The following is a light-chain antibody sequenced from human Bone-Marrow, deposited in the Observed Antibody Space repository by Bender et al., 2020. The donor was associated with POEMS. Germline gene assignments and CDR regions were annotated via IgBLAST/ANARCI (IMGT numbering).Light chain of an antibody. V-gene: IGLV3-1*01. CDR1: DLGDKY. CDR2: QDT. CDR3: AAWDDSLRGRV. J-gene: IGLJ3*02. Sequence: SYEVTQPPSVSVSPGQTASITCSGDDLGDKYVAWYQQKPGQSPVLVIYQDTKRPSGIPERFSGSNSGNTATLTISGTQAMDEADYYCAAWDDSLRGRVFGGGTKVTVL.